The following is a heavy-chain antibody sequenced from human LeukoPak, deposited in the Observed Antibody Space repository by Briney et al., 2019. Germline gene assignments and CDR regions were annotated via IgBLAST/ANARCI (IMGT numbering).Heavy chain of an antibody. CDR3: ARDRESYYMDV. Sequence: PSETLSLTCTVSGGSISSYYWSWIRQPPGKGLEWIGYIYYSGSTNYNPSLKSRVTISVDTSKNQFSLKLSSVTAADTAVYYCARDRESYYMDVWGKGTTVTVSS. J-gene: IGHJ6*03. CDR2: IYYSGST. V-gene: IGHV4-59*01. CDR1: GGSISSYY.